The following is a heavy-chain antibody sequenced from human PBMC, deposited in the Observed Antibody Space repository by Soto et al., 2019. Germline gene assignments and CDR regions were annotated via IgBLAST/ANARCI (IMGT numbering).Heavy chain of an antibody. D-gene: IGHD3-3*01. CDR3: AIGKRFSDWFDP. J-gene: IGHJ5*02. Sequence: SETPSLTCTISGGAIGSHYWTWIRQPAGKGLEWIGRIYSSGSTQYNPSLQRRVTMSLDTSKNQFSLSLESVTAADTAVYYCAIGKRFSDWFDPWGQGTLVTVSS. V-gene: IGHV4-4*07. CDR1: GGAIGSHY. CDR2: IYSSGST.